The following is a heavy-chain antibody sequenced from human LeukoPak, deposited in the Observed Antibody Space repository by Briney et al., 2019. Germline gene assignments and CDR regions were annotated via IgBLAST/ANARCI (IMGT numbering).Heavy chain of an antibody. J-gene: IGHJ2*01. D-gene: IGHD5-12*01. V-gene: IGHV3-30*18. CDR3: AKDGSLGLRYPNWYFDL. CDR2: ISYDGRNK. CDR1: GFTFSNCS. Sequence: PGRSLRLSCAASGFTFSNCSMHWVRQAPRQGLERVAVISYDGRNKQYADSVKGRSTISRDNSKTTWYLQMNSLIPEDTAGYYCAKDGSLGLRYPNWYFDLWGRGTLVTVSS.